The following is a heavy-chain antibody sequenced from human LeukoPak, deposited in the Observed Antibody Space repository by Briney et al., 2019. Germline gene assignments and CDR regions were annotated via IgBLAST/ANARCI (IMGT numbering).Heavy chain of an antibody. J-gene: IGHJ4*02. V-gene: IGHV3-48*03. Sequence: GGSLRLSCAASGFPFSSYEMDWVRQAPGKGLEWIAYISNSGSNTYYADSVRGRFTISRDNAKDSVYLQMNSLRVEDTAVYYCTKAGSLGSYSPNWGQGTLASVSS. D-gene: IGHD1-26*01. CDR3: TKAGSLGSYSPN. CDR2: ISNSGSNT. CDR1: GFPFSSYE.